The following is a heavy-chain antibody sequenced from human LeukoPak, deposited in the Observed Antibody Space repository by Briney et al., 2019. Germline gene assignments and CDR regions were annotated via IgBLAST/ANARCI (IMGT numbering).Heavy chain of an antibody. D-gene: IGHD3-22*01. CDR1: GYSFTSYW. Sequence: GESLKISCKGSGYSFTSYWIGWVRQMPGKGLEWMGIIYPGDSDTRYSSSFQGQVTILADKSISTAYLQWSSLKASDTAMYYCATIFRYYDSSGYYYYFGYWGQGTLVTVSS. V-gene: IGHV5-51*01. CDR2: IYPGDSDT. J-gene: IGHJ4*02. CDR3: ATIFRYYDSSGYYYYFGY.